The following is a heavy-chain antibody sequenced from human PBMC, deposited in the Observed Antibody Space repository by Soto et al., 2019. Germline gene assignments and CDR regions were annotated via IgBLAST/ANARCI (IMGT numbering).Heavy chain of an antibody. CDR2: IYHSGST. CDR3: ASSGWYHYFDY. Sequence: SETLSLTCAVSSGSISSSNWWSWVRQPPGKGLEWIGEIYHSGSTNYNPSLKSRVTISVDKSKNQFSLELSSVTAADTAVYYCASSGWYHYFDYWGQGTLVTVSS. V-gene: IGHV4-4*02. D-gene: IGHD6-19*01. CDR1: SGSISSSNW. J-gene: IGHJ4*02.